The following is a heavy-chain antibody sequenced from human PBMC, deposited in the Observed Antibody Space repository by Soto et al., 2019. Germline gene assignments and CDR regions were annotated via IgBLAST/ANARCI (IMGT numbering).Heavy chain of an antibody. CDR3: AKSLGDYFTRFYSDY. CDR1: GFTFSSYG. V-gene: IGHV3-30*18. Sequence: GGSLRLSCAASGFTFSSYGMHWVRQAPGKGLEWVAVILYDGRNKYYADSVKGRFTISRDNTKNTLYLQMNSLRAEDTAVYYCAKSLGDYFTRFYSDYWGQGTLVTV. D-gene: IGHD4-17*01. CDR2: ILYDGRNK. J-gene: IGHJ4*02.